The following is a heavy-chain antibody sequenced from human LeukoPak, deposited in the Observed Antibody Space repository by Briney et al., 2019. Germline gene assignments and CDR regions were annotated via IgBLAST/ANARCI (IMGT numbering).Heavy chain of an antibody. CDR2: ISSSGSTI. CDR1: GFTFSDYY. D-gene: IGHD3-22*01. CDR3: AKDAPVKYYYDSSGYVPLWD. J-gene: IGHJ4*02. V-gene: IGHV3-11*04. Sequence: GGSLRLSCAASGFTFSDYYMSWIRQAPGKGLEWVSYISSSGSTIYYADSVKGRFTISRDNSKNTLYLQMNSLRAEDTAVYYCAKDAPVKYYYDSSGYVPLWDWGQGTLVTVSS.